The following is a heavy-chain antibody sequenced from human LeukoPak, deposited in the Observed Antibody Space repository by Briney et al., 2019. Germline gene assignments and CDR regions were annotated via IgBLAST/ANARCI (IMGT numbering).Heavy chain of an antibody. Sequence: GAPVKVSCKASGYTFTSYGISWVRQAPGQGLEWMGWISAYNGNTNYAQKLQGRVTMTTDTSTSTAYMELRSLRSDDTAVYYCARRHIVVVPAALSYYYYGMDVWGQGTTVTVSS. CDR2: ISAYNGNT. CDR3: ARRHIVVVPAALSYYYYGMDV. J-gene: IGHJ6*02. CDR1: GYTFTSYG. D-gene: IGHD2-2*01. V-gene: IGHV1-18*01.